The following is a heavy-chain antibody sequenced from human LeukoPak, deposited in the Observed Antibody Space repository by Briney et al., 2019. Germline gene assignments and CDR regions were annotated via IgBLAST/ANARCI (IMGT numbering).Heavy chain of an antibody. D-gene: IGHD1-26*01. J-gene: IGHJ6*03. V-gene: IGHV6-1*01. CDR1: GDSVSSNSAA. CDR2: TYYRSKWYN. Sequence: SQTLSLTCAISGDSVSSNSAAWSWIRQSPSRGLEWLGRTYYRSKWYNDYAVSVKSRITINPDTSKNQFSLQLNSVTPEDTAVYYCARDRLLPKTNYYYYMDVWGKGTTVTVSS. CDR3: ARDRLLPKTNYYYYMDV.